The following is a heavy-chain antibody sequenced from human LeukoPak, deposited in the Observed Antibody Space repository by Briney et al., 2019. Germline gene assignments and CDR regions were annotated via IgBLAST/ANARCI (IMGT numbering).Heavy chain of an antibody. D-gene: IGHD5/OR15-5a*01. V-gene: IGHV3-48*02. Sequence: GGSLRLSCAASGFTFSTYSMNWVRQAPGKGLEWVSYIGVDATNIWYADSVRGRFTISRDNAGNSVYLQMNSLRDEDMAVYYCARDVSFAFDLWGPGTTVTVSS. J-gene: IGHJ3*01. CDR3: ARDVSFAFDL. CDR1: GFTFSTYS. CDR2: IGVDATNI.